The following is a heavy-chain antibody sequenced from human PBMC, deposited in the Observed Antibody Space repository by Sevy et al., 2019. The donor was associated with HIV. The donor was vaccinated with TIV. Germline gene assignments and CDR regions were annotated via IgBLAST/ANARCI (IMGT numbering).Heavy chain of an antibody. CDR2: ISSSGSTI. J-gene: IGHJ4*02. CDR1: GFTFSDYY. CDR3: ARAYSSGWYPPVGY. D-gene: IGHD6-19*01. Sequence: GGSLRVSCAASGFTFSDYYMSWIRQAPGKGLEWVSYISSSGSTIYYADSVKGRFTISRDNGKNSLYLQMNSLRAEDAAVYYCARAYSSGWYPPVGYWGQGTLVTVSS. V-gene: IGHV3-11*01.